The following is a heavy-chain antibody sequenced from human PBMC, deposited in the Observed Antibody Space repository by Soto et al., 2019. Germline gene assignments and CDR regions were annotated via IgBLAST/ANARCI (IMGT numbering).Heavy chain of an antibody. CDR2: IIPSLGIA. D-gene: IGHD2-2*01. V-gene: IGHV1-69*08. Sequence: QVQLVQSGAEVKKPGSSVKVSCTASGGTFSSYTISWVRQAPGQGLEWMGRIIPSLGIANSAQEFQGSVTITADKSTSTADMELSSLRSEDTAVYYCARDCSSTNCYAYPGGQGALGSVSS. J-gene: IGHJ5*02. CDR1: GGTFSSYT. CDR3: ARDCSSTNCYAYP.